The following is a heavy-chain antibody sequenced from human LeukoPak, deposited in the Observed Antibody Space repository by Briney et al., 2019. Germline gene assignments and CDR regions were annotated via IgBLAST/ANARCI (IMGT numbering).Heavy chain of an antibody. V-gene: IGHV3-7*01. J-gene: IGHJ3*02. CDR2: IKQDGSEK. CDR3: ARAGRYCSSTSCYAEGDEAFDI. Sequence: GGSLRLSCAASGFTFSSYWMSWVRQAPGKGLEWVANIKQDGSEKYYVDSVKGRFTISRDNAKNSLYLQMNSLRAEDTAVYYCARAGRYCSSTSCYAEGDEAFDIWGQGTMVTVSS. CDR1: GFTFSSYW. D-gene: IGHD2-2*01.